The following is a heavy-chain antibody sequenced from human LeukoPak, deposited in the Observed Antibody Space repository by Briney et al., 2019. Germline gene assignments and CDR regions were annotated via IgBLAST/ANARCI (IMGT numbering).Heavy chain of an antibody. V-gene: IGHV3-7*01. J-gene: IGHJ4*02. CDR2: IKQDGTEK. Sequence: GGSLRLYCAASGFTFTTYWMNWVRQTQGKGLEWVANIKQDGTEKYYVDSVNGRFTISRDNAKNSLYLQMNILRAEDTAVYYCAKTGGYNGNDPIDSWGQGTLVTVSS. CDR1: GFTFTTYW. CDR3: AKTGGYNGNDPIDS. D-gene: IGHD5-12*01.